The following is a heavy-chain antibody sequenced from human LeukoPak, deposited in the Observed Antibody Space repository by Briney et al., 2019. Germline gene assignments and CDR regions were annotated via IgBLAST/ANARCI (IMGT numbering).Heavy chain of an antibody. V-gene: IGHV3-23*01. CDR2: ASGSGGTT. CDR3: ARRIGGANNFDY. Sequence: PGGSLRLSCAASGFNFSSYAMSWVRQAPGKGLEWVSLASGSGGTTYYADSVKGRFTISRDNTKNTLYLQMNTLRDEDTAVYYCARRIGGANNFDYWGQGTLVTVSS. D-gene: IGHD1-26*01. J-gene: IGHJ4*01. CDR1: GFNFSSYA.